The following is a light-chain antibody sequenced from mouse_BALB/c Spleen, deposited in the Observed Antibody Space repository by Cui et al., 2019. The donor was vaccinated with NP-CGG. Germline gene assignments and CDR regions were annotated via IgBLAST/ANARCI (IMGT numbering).Light chain of an antibody. CDR3: ALWYSNHWV. V-gene: IGLV1*01. CDR1: TGAVTTTNY. J-gene: IGLJ1*01. Sequence: HVVVTQESAPTTSPGETVTLTCRSSTGAVTTTNYANWVQEKPDHLFTGLIGGTNNRLPGVPARFSGSLIGDKAALTITGAQTEDEAIYFCALWYSNHWVFGGGTKLTVL. CDR2: GTN.